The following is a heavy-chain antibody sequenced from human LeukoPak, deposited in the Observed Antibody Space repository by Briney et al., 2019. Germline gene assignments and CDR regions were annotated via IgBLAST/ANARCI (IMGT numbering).Heavy chain of an antibody. J-gene: IGHJ4*02. Sequence: SGTLSLTCAVSGGSISSSNWWSWVRQPPGQGLEWVGEIYHSGSTNYNPSLKSRVTISVDTSKNQFSLKLSSVTAADTAVYYCAREEDTAMVTGGYWGQGTLVTVSS. CDR3: AREEDTAMVTGGY. V-gene: IGHV4-4*02. D-gene: IGHD5-18*01. CDR2: IYHSGST. CDR1: GGSISSSNW.